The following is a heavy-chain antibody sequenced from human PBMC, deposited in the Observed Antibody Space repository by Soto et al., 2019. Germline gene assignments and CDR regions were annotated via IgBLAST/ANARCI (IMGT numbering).Heavy chain of an antibody. J-gene: IGHJ5*02. D-gene: IGHD3-22*01. Sequence: QVQLVQSGAEVKKPGSSVKVSCKASGGTFSTYTITWVRQAPGQGLEWMGRIIPIIGIINYAQKFQGRLTSTADKFPGTAYMERTRLRSDATAVYYCAGDPDSHYNDSHASSYPWGQGTLVTVSS. CDR2: IIPIIGII. V-gene: IGHV1-69*08. CDR3: AGDPDSHYNDSHASSYP. CDR1: GGTFSTYT.